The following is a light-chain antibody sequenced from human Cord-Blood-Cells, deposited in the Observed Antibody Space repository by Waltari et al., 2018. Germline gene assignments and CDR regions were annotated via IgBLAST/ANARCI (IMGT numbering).Light chain of an antibody. CDR1: QSISSY. CDR3: QQSYSTPCT. CDR2: AAS. V-gene: IGKV1-39*01. Sequence: DLHMTHSPSSLSASVGDRVTITRRASQSISSYLNRYQQKPGKAPKLLIYAASSLQSGVPSRFSGSGSGTDFTLTISRLQPEDFATYYCQQSYSTPCTFGQGTKVEIK. J-gene: IGKJ1*01.